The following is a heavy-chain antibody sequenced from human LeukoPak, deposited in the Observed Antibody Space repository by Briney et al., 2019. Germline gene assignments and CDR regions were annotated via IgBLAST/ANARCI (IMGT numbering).Heavy chain of an antibody. Sequence: SETLSLTCIVSGATISSSSYYWGWIRQPPGKGLEWIGNIYYSGSTYNNPSLKSRVTISVDTSKNHFSLKLSSVTAADTAVYYCARVEEGYGSGRRENYYYYYMDVWGKGTTVTISS. J-gene: IGHJ6*03. CDR1: GATISSSSYY. V-gene: IGHV4-39*07. CDR3: ARVEEGYGSGRRENYYYYYMDV. CDR2: IYYSGST. D-gene: IGHD3-10*01.